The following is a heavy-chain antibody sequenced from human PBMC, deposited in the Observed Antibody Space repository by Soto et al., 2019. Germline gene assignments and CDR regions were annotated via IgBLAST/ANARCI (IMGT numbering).Heavy chain of an antibody. V-gene: IGHV3-30*02. D-gene: IGHD3-10*02. J-gene: IGHJ4*02. Sequence: PGGPLGLSCVGSGFIFSNNGMHWVRQTPGKGLEWVAFMSYDGSDTFYADSVKGRFTISRDNSKNTLFLHMSNLRAEDTAMYYCTIVRVADSALDHWGQGTLVTVSS. CDR2: MSYDGSDT. CDR3: TIVRVADSALDH. CDR1: GFIFSNNG.